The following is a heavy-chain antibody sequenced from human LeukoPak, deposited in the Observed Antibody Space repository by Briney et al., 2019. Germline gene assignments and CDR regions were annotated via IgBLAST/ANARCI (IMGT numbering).Heavy chain of an antibody. J-gene: IGHJ4*02. V-gene: IGHV3-43*02. Sequence: GGSLRLSCVASGFTFDDYAMHWARHAPGKGLEWVSLINANGGNTYYVDSVKGRFTISRDNSKNSLYLQMNSLRTEDTALYYCAKDISNWNSRHFDYWGQGTLVTVSS. D-gene: IGHD1-7*01. CDR3: AKDISNWNSRHFDY. CDR2: INANGGNT. CDR1: GFTFDDYA.